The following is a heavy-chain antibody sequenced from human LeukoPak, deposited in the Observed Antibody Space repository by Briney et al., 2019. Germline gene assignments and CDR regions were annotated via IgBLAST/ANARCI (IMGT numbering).Heavy chain of an antibody. Sequence: GGSLRLSCAASGFTFSSYGMHWVRQAPGKGLEWVAVISYDGSNKYYADSVKGRFTISRDNSKNTLYLQMNSLRAEDTAVYYCAKDRQLWRKGSFDYWGQGTLVTVSS. CDR2: ISYDGSNK. CDR1: GFTFSSYG. D-gene: IGHD5-18*01. V-gene: IGHV3-30*18. CDR3: AKDRQLWRKGSFDY. J-gene: IGHJ4*02.